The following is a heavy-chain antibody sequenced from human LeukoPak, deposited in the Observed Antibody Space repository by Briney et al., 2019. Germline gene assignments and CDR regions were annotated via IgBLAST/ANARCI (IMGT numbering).Heavy chain of an antibody. Sequence: GGSLRLSCAPSGFTFDDYAMHWVRHAPGKGLEWVSGISWSSDNIDYADSVKGRFTISRDNAKNSLYLQMNSLRAEDTALYYCAKDLSSDIVAVVGGDSTSHFDRDGMDVWGQGTTVTVSS. J-gene: IGHJ6*02. D-gene: IGHD2-15*01. V-gene: IGHV3-9*01. CDR2: ISWSSDNI. CDR1: GFTFDDYA. CDR3: AKDLSSDIVAVVGGDSTSHFDRDGMDV.